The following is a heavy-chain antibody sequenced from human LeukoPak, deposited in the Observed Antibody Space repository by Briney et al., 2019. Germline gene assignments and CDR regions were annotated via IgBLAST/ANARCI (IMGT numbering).Heavy chain of an antibody. CDR2: IWYGGSNK. CDR1: GFTFSSYG. CDR3: ARERRDYNIPRHFDY. V-gene: IGHV3-33*01. J-gene: IGHJ4*02. D-gene: IGHD3-22*01. Sequence: PGRSLRLSCAASGFTFSSYGTHWVRQAPGRGLEWVAVIWYGGSNKYYADSVKGRFTISRDNSKNTLYLQMNSLRAEDTAVYYCARERRDYNIPRHFDYWGQGTLVTVSS.